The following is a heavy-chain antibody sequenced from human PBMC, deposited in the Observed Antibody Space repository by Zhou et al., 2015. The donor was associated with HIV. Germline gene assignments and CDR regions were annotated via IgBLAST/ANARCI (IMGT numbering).Heavy chain of an antibody. CDR2: FIPIFGTS. D-gene: IGHD5-24*01. Sequence: QVQLVQSGAEVKKPGSSVKVSCKASGGTLSSYAISWVRQAPGQGLEWMGGFIPIFGTSRYAQKFQGRVTITADESSSTTYMELSSLRSEDTAVYYCARDLHGDDYNSVWPTVDYWGQGTQVTVSS. CDR1: GGTLSSYA. J-gene: IGHJ4*02. V-gene: IGHV1-69*12. CDR3: ARDLHGDDYNSVWPTVDY.